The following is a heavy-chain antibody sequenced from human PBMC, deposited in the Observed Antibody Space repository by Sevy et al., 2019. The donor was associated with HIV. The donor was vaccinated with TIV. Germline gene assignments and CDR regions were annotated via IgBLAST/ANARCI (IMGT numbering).Heavy chain of an antibody. D-gene: IGHD6-13*01. CDR3: ARAGIAAAGTRYYGMYV. J-gene: IGHJ6*02. Sequence: GGSLRLSCAASGFTFSSYWMSWVRQAPGKGLEWVANIKQDGSEKYYVDSVKGRFTISRDNAKNSLYLQMNSLRAEDTAVYYCARAGIAAAGTRYYGMYVWGQGTTVTVSS. CDR1: GFTFSSYW. CDR2: IKQDGSEK. V-gene: IGHV3-7*03.